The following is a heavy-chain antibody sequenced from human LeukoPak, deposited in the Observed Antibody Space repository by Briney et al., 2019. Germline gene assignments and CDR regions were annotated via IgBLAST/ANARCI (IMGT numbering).Heavy chain of an antibody. V-gene: IGHV7-4-1*02. CDR2: INTNTGNP. CDR1: GYTFTSYA. D-gene: IGHD6-13*01. CDR3: ARVLALSWYSSSRTLGY. Sequence: ASVKVSCKASGYTFTSYAMNWVRQAPGQGLEWMGWINTNTGNPTYAQGFTGRFVFSLDTSVSTAYLQISSLKAEDTAVYYCARVLALSWYSSSRTLGYWGQGTLVTVSS. J-gene: IGHJ4*02.